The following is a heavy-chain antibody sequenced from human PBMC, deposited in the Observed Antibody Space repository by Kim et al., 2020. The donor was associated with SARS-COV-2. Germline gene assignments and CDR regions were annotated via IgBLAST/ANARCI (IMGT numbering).Heavy chain of an antibody. V-gene: IGHV5-51*01. Sequence: SGPSFQGQVTISADKSISTAYLQWSSLKASDTAMYYCARNAAAGWGGFDYWGQGTLVTVSS. J-gene: IGHJ4*02. CDR3: ARNAAAGWGGFDY. D-gene: IGHD6-13*01.